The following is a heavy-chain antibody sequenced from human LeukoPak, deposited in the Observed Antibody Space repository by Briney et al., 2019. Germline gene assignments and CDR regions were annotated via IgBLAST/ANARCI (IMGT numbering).Heavy chain of an antibody. V-gene: IGHV1-18*01. Sequence: EASVTVSCTASGYTFTSYGISWVRQAPAEGLECMGWISAYNGNTNYAQKLQGRVTMTTDTSTSTAYMELRSLRSDDTAVYYCARSRAAMAINLDYWGQGTLVTVSS. CDR2: ISAYNGNT. CDR1: GYTFTSYG. D-gene: IGHD5-18*01. J-gene: IGHJ4*02. CDR3: ARSRAAMAINLDY.